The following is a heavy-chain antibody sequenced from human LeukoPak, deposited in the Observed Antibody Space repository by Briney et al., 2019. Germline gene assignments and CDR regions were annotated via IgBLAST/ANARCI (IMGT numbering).Heavy chain of an antibody. V-gene: IGHV1-69*04. Sequence: ASVKVSCKASGGTFSSYAISWVRQAPGQGLEWVGRIIPILGIANYAQKFQGRVTITADKSTSTAYMELSSLRSEDTAVYYCARHLGALWFGGAPDYYYYGMDVWGQGTAVTVSS. J-gene: IGHJ6*02. CDR3: ARHLGALWFGGAPDYYYYGMDV. D-gene: IGHD3-10*01. CDR1: GGTFSSYA. CDR2: IIPILGIA.